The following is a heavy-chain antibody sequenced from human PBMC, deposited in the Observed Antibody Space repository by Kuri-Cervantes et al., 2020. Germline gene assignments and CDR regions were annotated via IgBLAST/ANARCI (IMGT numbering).Heavy chain of an antibody. Sequence: GGSLRLSCAASGFTFSSYAMPWVRQAPGEGLEWVAVISYDGSNKYYADSVKGRFTISRDNSKNTLYLQMNSMRAEDTAVYYCARDAPYYEAYYFDYWGQGTLVTVSS. CDR2: ISYDGSNK. V-gene: IGHV3-30-3*01. D-gene: IGHD3-3*01. CDR1: GFTFSSYA. J-gene: IGHJ4*02. CDR3: ARDAPYYEAYYFDY.